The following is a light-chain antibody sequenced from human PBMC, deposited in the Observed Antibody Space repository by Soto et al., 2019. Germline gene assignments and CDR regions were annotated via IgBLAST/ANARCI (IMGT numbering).Light chain of an antibody. J-gene: IGLJ1*01. CDR2: DVS. CDR1: SSDVGGYNY. CDR3: CSYEGRYTYG. Sequence: QPALTQPRSVSGSPGQSVTISCTGTSSDVGGYNYVSWYQQHPGKAPKLMIYDVSKRPSGVPDRFSGSKSGNTASLTISGLQDDDEADYYCCSYEGRYTYGFGTGTKVTV. V-gene: IGLV2-11*01.